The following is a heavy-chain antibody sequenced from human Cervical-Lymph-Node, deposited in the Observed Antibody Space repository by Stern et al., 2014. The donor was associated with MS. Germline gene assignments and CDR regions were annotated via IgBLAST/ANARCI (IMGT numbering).Heavy chain of an antibody. V-gene: IGHV2-5*02. CDR3: AHTSVTFDEAYGLDV. CDR1: GFSLNTSGEG. CDR2: NYWAATE. J-gene: IGHJ6*02. Sequence: ESGPTLVKPTQTLTLTCTFSGFSLNTSGEGVAWIRQPPGQDLEGLVVNYWAATERYSPSLGSILTITKDTSKNQVVLTMANMDPVDTGTYYCAHTSVTFDEAYGLDVWGQGTTVTVSS. D-gene: IGHD4-17*01.